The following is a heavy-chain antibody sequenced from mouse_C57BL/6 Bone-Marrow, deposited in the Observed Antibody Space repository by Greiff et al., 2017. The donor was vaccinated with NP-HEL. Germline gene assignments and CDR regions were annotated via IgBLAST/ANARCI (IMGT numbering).Heavy chain of an antibody. CDR3: SYYDDDGAWLAY. CDR2: IDPNSGGT. J-gene: IGHJ3*01. Sequence: VQLQQPGAELVKPGASVKLSCKASGYTFTSYWMHWVKQRPGRGLEWIGRIDPNSGGTKYNEKFKSKTTLTVDTPSSTAYMQLSSLTSEDSADYYGSYYDDDGAWLAYWGQGTLVTVSA. V-gene: IGHV1-72*01. D-gene: IGHD2-4*01. CDR1: GYTFTSYW.